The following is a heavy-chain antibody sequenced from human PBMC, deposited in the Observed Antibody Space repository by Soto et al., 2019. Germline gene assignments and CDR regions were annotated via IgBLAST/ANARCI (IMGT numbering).Heavy chain of an antibody. CDR3: AKVSGIAARLFGRDY. D-gene: IGHD6-6*01. Sequence: EVQLLESGGGLVQPGGSLRLSCAASGFTFSSYAMSWVRQAPGKGLEWVSAISGSGGSTYYADSVKGRFTISRDNSKNSLYLQMNSLRAEDTDVYYCAKVSGIAARLFGRDYWGQGTLVTVTS. J-gene: IGHJ4*02. V-gene: IGHV3-23*01. CDR1: GFTFSSYA. CDR2: ISGSGGST.